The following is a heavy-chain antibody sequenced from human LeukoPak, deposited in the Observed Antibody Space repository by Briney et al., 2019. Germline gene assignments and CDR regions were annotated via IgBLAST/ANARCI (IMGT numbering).Heavy chain of an antibody. CDR3: AKGGQYSSSSGNFDY. J-gene: IGHJ4*02. V-gene: IGHV3-23*01. Sequence: GGSLRLSCAASGFTFSSYAMSWVRQAPGKGLEWVSAISGSGGSTYYADSVKGRFTISRDNSKNTLYLQMNSLRAEDTAVYYCAKGGQYSSSSGNFDYWGQGTLVTVSS. CDR2: ISGSGGST. CDR1: GFTFSSYA. D-gene: IGHD6-6*01.